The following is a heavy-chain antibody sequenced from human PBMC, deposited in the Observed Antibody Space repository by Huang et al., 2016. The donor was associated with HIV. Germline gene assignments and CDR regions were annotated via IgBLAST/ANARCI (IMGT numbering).Heavy chain of an antibody. CDR1: GFDFWSYA. J-gene: IGHJ4*02. CDR3: ARGGILGTSWYRPFDY. CDR2: ISNDGNNM. D-gene: IGHD6-13*01. V-gene: IGHV3-30-3*01. Sequence: QVQLGESGGGVVQPEKSLRLSCAASGFDFWSYAMNWVRQAPGKGPQGVAMISNDGNNMYYSDSVKCRFIISRDNSKNTLYLQMNSLRGEDTAIYYCARGGILGTSWYRPFDYWGQGTLVTVSS.